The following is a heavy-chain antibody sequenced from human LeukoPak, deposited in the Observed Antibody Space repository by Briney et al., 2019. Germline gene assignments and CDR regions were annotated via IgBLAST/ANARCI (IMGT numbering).Heavy chain of an antibody. V-gene: IGHV1-18*01. Sequence: ASVKVSCKASGYTFTSYGISWVRQAPGQGLEWMGWISAYNGNTNYAQKLQGRVTMTTDTSTSTAYMELRSLRSEDTAVYYCARSHPYSSSFWFDPWGQGTLVTVSS. J-gene: IGHJ5*02. D-gene: IGHD6-13*01. CDR2: ISAYNGNT. CDR1: GYTFTSYG. CDR3: ARSHPYSSSFWFDP.